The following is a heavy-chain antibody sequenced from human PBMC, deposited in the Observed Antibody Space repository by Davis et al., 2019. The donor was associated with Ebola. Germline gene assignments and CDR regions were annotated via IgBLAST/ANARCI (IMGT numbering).Heavy chain of an antibody. CDR1: GYPFTDFA. V-gene: IGHV7-4-1*01. CDR2: ITTNTATP. Sequence: AASVKVSCKASGYPFTDFAINWLRQAPGQRFEWLGWITTNTATPTYARGLSERLVFSLDTSVNTAFLQIDNLRAEDTAIYYCARGMGELALNWGQGTLVTVSS. D-gene: IGHD3-16*01. J-gene: IGHJ4*02. CDR3: ARGMGELALN.